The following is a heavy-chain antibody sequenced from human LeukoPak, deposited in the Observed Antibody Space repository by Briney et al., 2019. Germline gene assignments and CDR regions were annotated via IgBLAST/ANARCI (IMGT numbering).Heavy chain of an antibody. Sequence: SETLSLTCSVSGDSTTSYYWSWIRQSPGKGLEWLGLIYKSGDVNYHPSFRSRLFMSVDRSKNQFSLKLSSATAADTAVYYCARGNNWNLNFDYWGQGTLVTVSS. J-gene: IGHJ4*02. CDR3: ARGNNWNLNFDY. CDR2: IYKSGDV. CDR1: GDSTTSYY. D-gene: IGHD1-20*01. V-gene: IGHV4-4*07.